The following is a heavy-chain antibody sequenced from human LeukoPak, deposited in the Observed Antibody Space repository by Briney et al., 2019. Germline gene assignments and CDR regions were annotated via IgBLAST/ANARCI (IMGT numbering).Heavy chain of an antibody. V-gene: IGHV4-4*02. J-gene: IGHJ4*02. Sequence: SETLSLTCAVSGGSLSSSNRWSGVRQPPGKGREGIGEINHSGSTNYNPSLKGRVTISVDTAKNQFSLNLNSVTAADTAVYYCARGGDRSFDYWGQGTLVTVSS. CDR3: ARGGDRSFDY. D-gene: IGHD3-10*01. CDR2: INHSGST. CDR1: GGSLSSSNR.